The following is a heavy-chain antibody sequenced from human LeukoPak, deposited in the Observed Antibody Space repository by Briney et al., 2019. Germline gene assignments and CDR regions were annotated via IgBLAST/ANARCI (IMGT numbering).Heavy chain of an antibody. Sequence: GRSLRLSCAASGFTFSSYAMHWVSQAPGKGLEWVAVISYDGSSKYYADSVKGRFTITRDNSKNTLYLQMNSLRAEDTAVYYCARDLAPNYYYYYMDVWGKGTTVTVSS. V-gene: IGHV3-30*01. CDR1: GFTFSSYA. D-gene: IGHD3-3*02. J-gene: IGHJ6*03. CDR2: ISYDGSSK. CDR3: ARDLAPNYYYYYMDV.